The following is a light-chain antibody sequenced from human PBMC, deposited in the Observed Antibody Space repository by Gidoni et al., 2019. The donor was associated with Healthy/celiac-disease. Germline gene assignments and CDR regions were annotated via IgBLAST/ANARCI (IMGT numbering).Light chain of an antibody. J-gene: IGKJ2*01. CDR1: QSLLHSNGYTY. Sequence: DIVMTQSPLSLPVTPVEPASISCRSSQSLLHSNGYTYLDWYLQKPWQSPQLLIYLGSNRASGVPDRFSGSVSGTDFTLKISRVEAEDVGVYYCMQALQTPPYTFGQGTKLEIK. CDR3: MQALQTPPYT. CDR2: LGS. V-gene: IGKV2-28*01.